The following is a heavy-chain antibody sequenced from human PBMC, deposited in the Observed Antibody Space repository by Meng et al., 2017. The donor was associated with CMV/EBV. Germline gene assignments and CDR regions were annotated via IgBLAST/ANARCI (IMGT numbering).Heavy chain of an antibody. CDR1: GGSISSSSYY. CDR2: IYYSGGT. V-gene: IGHV4-39*01. D-gene: IGHD7-27*01. Sequence: SETLSLTCTVSGGSISSSSYYWGWIRQPPGKGLEWIGSIYYSGGTYYNPSLKSRVTISVDTSKNQFSLKLSSVTAADTAVYYCARHSELGLFDYWGQGTLVTVSS. J-gene: IGHJ4*02. CDR3: ARHSELGLFDY.